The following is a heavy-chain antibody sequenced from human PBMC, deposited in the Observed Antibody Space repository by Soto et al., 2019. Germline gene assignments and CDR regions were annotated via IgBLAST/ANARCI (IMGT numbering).Heavy chain of an antibody. D-gene: IGHD6-13*01. J-gene: IGHJ4*02. V-gene: IGHV4-39*01. CDR1: GGSISSSSYY. CDR2: IYYTGST. Sequence: SETLSLTCTVSGGSISSSSYYWGWIRQPPGKGLEWIGSIYYTGSTNYNPSVKSRVTISVDTPKNQISLELSSVTAADTAVYYCTRHRRPGSSSWYGVDYWGQGTLVTVSS. CDR3: TRHRRPGSSSWYGVDY.